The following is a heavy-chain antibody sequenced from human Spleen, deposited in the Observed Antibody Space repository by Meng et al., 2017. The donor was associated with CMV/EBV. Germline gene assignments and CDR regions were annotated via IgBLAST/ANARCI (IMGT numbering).Heavy chain of an antibody. CDR3: AKDPIAVAGAFDY. D-gene: IGHD6-19*01. Sequence: GESLKIPCAASGFTFSSYAMSWVRQAPGKGLEWVSAISGSGGSTYYADSVKGRFTISRDNSKNTLYLQMNSLRAEDTAVYYCAKDPIAVAGAFDYWGQGTLVTVSS. CDR1: GFTFSSYA. CDR2: ISGSGGST. J-gene: IGHJ4*02. V-gene: IGHV3-23*01.